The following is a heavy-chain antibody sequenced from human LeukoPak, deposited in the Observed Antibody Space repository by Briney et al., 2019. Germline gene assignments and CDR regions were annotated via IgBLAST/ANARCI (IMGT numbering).Heavy chain of an antibody. D-gene: IGHD5-18*01. Sequence: GGSLRLSRAASGFTFCSYAMYWVRQAPGKGLEWVAVISYDGSNKYYADSVKGRFTISRDNSKNTLYLQVNSLGAEDTAVYYCARDERSGGFSYGYYWGQGTLVTVSS. CDR2: ISYDGSNK. CDR3: ARDERSGGFSYGYY. V-gene: IGHV3-30*04. CDR1: GFTFCSYA. J-gene: IGHJ4*02.